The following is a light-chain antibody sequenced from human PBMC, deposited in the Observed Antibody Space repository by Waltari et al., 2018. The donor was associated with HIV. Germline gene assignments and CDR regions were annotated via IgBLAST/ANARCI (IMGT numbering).Light chain of an antibody. J-gene: IGKJ4*01. CDR3: QQYHNPPLT. CDR1: QDISNY. CDR2: DAS. Sequence: DIQMTQSPSSLSASVGARVTITCQASQDISNYLNWYQQKPGKAPKLLIYDASNLETGVPSRFSGSGSGTDFTFTISSLQPEDIATYYCQQYHNPPLTFGGGTKVEIK. V-gene: IGKV1-33*01.